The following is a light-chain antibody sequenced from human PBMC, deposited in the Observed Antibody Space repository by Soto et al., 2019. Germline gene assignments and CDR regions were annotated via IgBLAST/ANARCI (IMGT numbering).Light chain of an antibody. CDR1: QSISSW. J-gene: IGKJ1*01. CDR3: QQYDSYAWT. Sequence: DIQMTQSPSILSASVGDRVTITCRASQSISSWLAWYQQKPGQAPKLLIYDASSLASGVPARFSGIGAGTEFTLTITSLQPDDFATYYCQQYDSYAWTFGQGTKVEIK. CDR2: DAS. V-gene: IGKV1-5*01.